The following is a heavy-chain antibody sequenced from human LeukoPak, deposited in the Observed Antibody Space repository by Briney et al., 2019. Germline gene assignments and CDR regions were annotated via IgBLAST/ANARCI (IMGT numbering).Heavy chain of an antibody. CDR1: GGSLTSYN. V-gene: IGHV4-59*01. D-gene: IGHD4-17*01. J-gene: IGHJ6*02. CDR3: ARNGYGDYYYYGMDV. CDR2: IYYSGST. Sequence: SQSPSPTSTLSGGSLTSYNSGSIPHPPRKGLERSGYIYYSGSTNYNPSLKSRVTISVDTSKNQFSLKLSSVTAADTAVYYCARNGYGDYYYYGMDVWGQGTTVTVSS.